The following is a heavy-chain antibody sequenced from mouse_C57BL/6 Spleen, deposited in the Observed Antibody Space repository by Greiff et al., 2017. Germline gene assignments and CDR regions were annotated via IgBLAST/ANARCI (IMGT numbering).Heavy chain of an antibody. V-gene: IGHV2-9-1*01. CDR2: IWTGGGT. CDR1: GFSLTSYA. Sequence: VKLMESGPGLVAPSQSLSITCTVSGFSLTSYAISWVRQPPGKGLEWLGVIWTGGGTNYNSALKSRLIISKDNSKSQVFLKMNSLQTDDTARYYCARTPPYGYEPMDYWGQGTSVTVSS. CDR3: ARTPPYGYEPMDY. D-gene: IGHD2-2*01. J-gene: IGHJ4*01.